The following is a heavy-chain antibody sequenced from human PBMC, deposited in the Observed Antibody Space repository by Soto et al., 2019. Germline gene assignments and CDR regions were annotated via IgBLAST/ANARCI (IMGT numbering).Heavy chain of an antibody. V-gene: IGHV3-23*01. J-gene: IGHJ4*02. CDR2: ISGSGGST. CDR3: ARRGSGSYYDY. Sequence: GALRLSCEVSGFTFSSYAMRWVRQAPVKGLEWVSAISGSGGSTYYADSVKGRFTISRDNSKNTLYLQMNSLRAEDTAVYYCARRGSGSYYDYWGQGTLVTVSS. CDR1: GFTFSSYA. D-gene: IGHD1-26*01.